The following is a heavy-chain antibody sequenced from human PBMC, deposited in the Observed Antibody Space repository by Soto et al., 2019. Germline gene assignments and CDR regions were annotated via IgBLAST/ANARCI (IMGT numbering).Heavy chain of an antibody. CDR3: AKDQNIQLWPRYYYYGMDV. V-gene: IGHV3-23*01. J-gene: IGHJ6*02. Sequence: PGGSLRLSCAASGFTFSSYAMSWVRQAPGKGLEWVSAISGSGGSTYYADYVKGRFTISRDNSKNTLYLQMNSLRAEDTAVYYCAKDQNIQLWPRYYYYGMDVWGQGTTVTVSS. CDR1: GFTFSSYA. D-gene: IGHD5-18*01. CDR2: ISGSGGST.